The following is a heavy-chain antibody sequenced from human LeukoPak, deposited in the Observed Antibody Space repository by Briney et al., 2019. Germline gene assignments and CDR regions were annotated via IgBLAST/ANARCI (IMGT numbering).Heavy chain of an antibody. J-gene: IGHJ4*02. Sequence: SQTLSLTCTVSGGSISSGDYYWSWIRQPPGKGLEWIGYIYYSGSTYYNPSLESRVTISVDTSKNQFSLKLSSVTAADTAVYYCARVLCSGGSCYFDYWGQGTLVTVSS. D-gene: IGHD2-15*01. V-gene: IGHV4-30-4*08. CDR2: IYYSGST. CDR1: GGSISSGDYY. CDR3: ARVLCSGGSCYFDY.